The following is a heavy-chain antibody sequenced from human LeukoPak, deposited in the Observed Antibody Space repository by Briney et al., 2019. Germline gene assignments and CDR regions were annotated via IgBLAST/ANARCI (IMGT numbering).Heavy chain of an antibody. CDR2: IYYSGST. J-gene: IGHJ4*02. Sequence: SETLSLTCTVSGGSISSYYWSWIRQPPGKGLEWIGYIYYSGSTNYNPSLKSRVTISVDTSKKQFSLKLSSVTAADTAVYYCARSPGEYYDFWSGYNVFDYWGQGTLVTVSS. CDR3: ARSPGEYYDFWSGYNVFDY. D-gene: IGHD3-3*01. CDR1: GGSISSYY. V-gene: IGHV4-59*01.